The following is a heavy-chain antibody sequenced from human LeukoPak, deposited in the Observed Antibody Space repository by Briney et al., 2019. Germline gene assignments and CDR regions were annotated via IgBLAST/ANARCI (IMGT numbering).Heavy chain of an antibody. CDR1: GYTFTAFH. CDR3: ARRTAVNTSFVDY. CDR2: INPISGGT. Sequence: ASVKVSCKASGYTFTAFHIHWVRQAPGQGLEWMGGINPISGGTNYAQKFQGRVTITRDTSISTAYMELSSPRADDTAGYYCARRTAVNTSFVDYWGQGTLVNVSS. J-gene: IGHJ4*02. D-gene: IGHD3-22*01. V-gene: IGHV1-2*02.